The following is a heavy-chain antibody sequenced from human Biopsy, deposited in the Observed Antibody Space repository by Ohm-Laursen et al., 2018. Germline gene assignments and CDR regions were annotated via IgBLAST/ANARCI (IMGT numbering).Heavy chain of an antibody. D-gene: IGHD2-21*02. CDR3: ASRPNCGGDCSSGFDY. CDR2: IVVGGGNT. J-gene: IGHJ4*02. Sequence: SVKVSCKASGFTFNRSAMQWVRQARGQRLEWIGWIVVGGGNTNYAQKFQERVTITRDMSTSTAYMELNSLRSEDTAVYYCASRPNCGGDCSSGFDYWGQGTLVTVSS. CDR1: GFTFNRSA. V-gene: IGHV1-58*02.